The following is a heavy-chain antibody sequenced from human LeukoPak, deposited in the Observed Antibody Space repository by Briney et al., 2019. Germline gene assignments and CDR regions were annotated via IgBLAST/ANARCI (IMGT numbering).Heavy chain of an antibody. D-gene: IGHD6-13*01. V-gene: IGHV3-30*04. CDR1: GFTFSSYA. CDR3: ARDPEGYSSSWYHYMDV. J-gene: IGHJ6*03. Sequence: PGGSLRLSCAASGFTFSSYAMHWVRQAPGKGLEWVAVISYDGSNKYYADSVKGRFTISRDNAKNSLYLQMNSLRAEDTALYYCARDPEGYSSSWYHYMDVWGKGTTVTVSS. CDR2: ISYDGSNK.